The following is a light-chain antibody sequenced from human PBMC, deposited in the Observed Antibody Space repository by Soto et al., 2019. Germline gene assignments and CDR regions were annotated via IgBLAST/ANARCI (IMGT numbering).Light chain of an antibody. CDR2: DAS. CDR3: QKFTSAPFT. J-gene: IGKJ4*01. CDR1: QSVSSY. Sequence: EIVLTQSPATLSLSPGERATLSCRASQSVSSYLAWYQQKPGQAPRLLIYDASNRATGIPARFSGSGSGTDFTLTISSLEPEDFAVYYCQKFTSAPFTFGGGTKVDI. V-gene: IGKV3-11*01.